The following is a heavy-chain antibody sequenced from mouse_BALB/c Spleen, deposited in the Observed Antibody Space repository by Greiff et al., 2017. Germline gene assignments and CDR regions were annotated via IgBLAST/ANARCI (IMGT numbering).Heavy chain of an antibody. V-gene: IGHV1-26*01. J-gene: IGHJ2*01. CDR1: GYTFTDYY. CDR3: ARKGPSRDYFDY. CDR2: VNPNNGGT. Sequence: EVKLMESGPELVKPGASVKISCKASGYTFTDYYMNWVKQSHGKSLEWIGLVNPNNGGTSYNQKFKGKATLTVDKSSSTAYMELRSLTSEDSAVYYCARKGPSRDYFDYWGQGTTLTVSS.